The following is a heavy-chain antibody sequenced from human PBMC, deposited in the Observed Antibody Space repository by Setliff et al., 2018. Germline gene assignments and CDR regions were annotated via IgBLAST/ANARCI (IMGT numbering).Heavy chain of an antibody. J-gene: IGHJ4*02. CDR3: AKVLGGYSHGFCDY. CDR1: GFIFSNYW. V-gene: IGHV3-7*03. Sequence: PGGSLRLSCAASGFIFSNYWMSWVRQAPGKGLEWVANIKQDGSTYYSDSVRGRFTISRDNSKSTLYLQMNSLRAEDTALYSCAKVLGGYSHGFCDYWGQGTLVTVSS. CDR2: IKQDGST. D-gene: IGHD5-18*01.